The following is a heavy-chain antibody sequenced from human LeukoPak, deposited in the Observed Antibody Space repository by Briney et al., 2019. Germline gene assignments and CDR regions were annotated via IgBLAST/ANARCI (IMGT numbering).Heavy chain of an antibody. CDR3: ARKATIDY. Sequence: GGSLRLSCAASGFTFSNYWMSWVRQATGKGLEWVANIKHDGSEKYYVDSVEGRFTISRDNAKNSLFLQMNSLRAEDTAVYYCARKATIDYWGQGTPVTVSS. D-gene: IGHD1-26*01. J-gene: IGHJ4*02. V-gene: IGHV3-7*01. CDR1: GFTFSNYW. CDR2: IKHDGSEK.